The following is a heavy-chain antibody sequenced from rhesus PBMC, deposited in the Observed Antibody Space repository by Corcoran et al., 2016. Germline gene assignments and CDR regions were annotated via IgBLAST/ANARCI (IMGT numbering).Heavy chain of an antibody. CDR2: IYGGSGST. CDR1: GGSISSSTW. V-gene: IGHV4-93*02. CDR3: ARRLATVTLSYFAY. D-gene: IGHD5-36*02. J-gene: IGHJ4*01. Sequence: QVQLQESGPGLVKPSETLSLTCAVSGGSISSSTWWSWIRQSPGKGLEWIGCIYGGSGSTSYNPSRKGRVTISTDTSKNQFSRKLSSVTAADTAVYYCARRLATVTLSYFAYWGQGVLVTVSS.